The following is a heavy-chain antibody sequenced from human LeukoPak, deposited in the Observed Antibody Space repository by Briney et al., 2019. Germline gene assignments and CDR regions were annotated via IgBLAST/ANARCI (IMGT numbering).Heavy chain of an antibody. CDR1: GFTFSSYG. Sequence: GGSLRLSCAVSGFTFSSYGMHWVRQAPGKGLEWVAVIWNDGSEKYHADSVKGRFTISRDNSKNTLYLQMNSLRAEDTAVYYCARGYCSSIGCATGWKFDYWGQGALVTVSS. CDR3: ARGYCSSIGCATGWKFDY. J-gene: IGHJ4*02. CDR2: IWNDGSEK. D-gene: IGHD2-2*01. V-gene: IGHV3-33*01.